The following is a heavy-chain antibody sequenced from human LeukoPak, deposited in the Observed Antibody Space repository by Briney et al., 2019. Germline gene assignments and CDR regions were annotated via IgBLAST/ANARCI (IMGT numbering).Heavy chain of an antibody. V-gene: IGHV3-48*03. CDR1: RFTFSSYE. CDR3: AELGIAMIGGV. D-gene: IGHD3-10*02. J-gene: IGHJ6*04. Sequence: GGSLILSCAASRFTFSSYEMNWVRQAPGKGLEWDSYISSSGSTIYYADSVKGRFTSSRDNAKHSRYLQMNRRRAEDTAVYYCAELGIAMIGGVWGKGTTVTISS. CDR2: ISSSGSTI.